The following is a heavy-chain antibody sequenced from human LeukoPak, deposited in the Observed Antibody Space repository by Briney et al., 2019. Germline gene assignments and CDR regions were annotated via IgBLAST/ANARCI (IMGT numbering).Heavy chain of an antibody. Sequence: SETLSLTCTVSGGSISSSSYYWGWIRQPPGKGLEWIGSIYYSGSTYYNPSLKSRVTISVDTSKNQFSLKLSSVTAADTAVYYCARAKPMYDILTGYPGLYYFDYWGQGTLVTVSS. D-gene: IGHD3-9*01. V-gene: IGHV4-39*01. CDR1: GGSISSSSYY. J-gene: IGHJ4*02. CDR3: ARAKPMYDILTGYPGLYYFDY. CDR2: IYYSGST.